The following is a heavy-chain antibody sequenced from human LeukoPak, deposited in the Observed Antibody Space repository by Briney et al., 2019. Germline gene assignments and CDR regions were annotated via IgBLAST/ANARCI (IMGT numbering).Heavy chain of an antibody. Sequence: PGGSLRLSCAASGFTFGNSWVHWVRQAPGKGLVWVSLINDDGSLTTYADSVKGRFTISRDNARNTLSLQMNSLTIEDTAVYYCVVVVEPPDSDGFDVWGQGTMITVSS. D-gene: IGHD1-14*01. CDR3: VVVVEPPDSDGFDV. CDR1: GFTFGNSW. V-gene: IGHV3-74*01. CDR2: INDDGSLT. J-gene: IGHJ3*01.